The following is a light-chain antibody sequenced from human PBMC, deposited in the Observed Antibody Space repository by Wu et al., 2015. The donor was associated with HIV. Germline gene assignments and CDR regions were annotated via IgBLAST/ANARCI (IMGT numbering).Light chain of an antibody. V-gene: IGKV3-20*01. Sequence: EVVLTQSPGTLSLSPGERATLSCRASQSISSSYLAWYQQKAGQAPRLLIYGASSRASGIPDRFSCSGSGTDFTLTISRLEPEDFAMYYCQQYGSSPNTFGGGTKVEIK. CDR2: GAS. CDR3: QQYGSSPNT. J-gene: IGKJ4*01. CDR1: QSISSSY.